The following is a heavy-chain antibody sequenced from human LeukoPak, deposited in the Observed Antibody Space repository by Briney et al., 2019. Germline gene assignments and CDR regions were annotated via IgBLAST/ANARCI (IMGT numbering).Heavy chain of an antibody. V-gene: IGHV4-4*09. CDR3: ARAITGTSLVGGYYYYYMDV. CDR1: GGSISSYY. CDR2: IYTSGST. J-gene: IGHJ6*03. Sequence: PSETLSLTCTVSGGSISSYYWSWIRQPLGKGLEWIGYIYTSGSTNYNPSLKSRVTISVDTSKNQFSLKLSSVTAADTAVYYCARAITGTSLVGGYYYYYMDVWGKGTTVTVSS. D-gene: IGHD1-20*01.